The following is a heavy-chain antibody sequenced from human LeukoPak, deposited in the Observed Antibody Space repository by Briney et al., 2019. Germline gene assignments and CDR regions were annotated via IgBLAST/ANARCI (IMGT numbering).Heavy chain of an antibody. Sequence: GSLRLSCAASGFTFSSYAMSWVRQAPGKGLEWVSAISGSGGSTYYADSVKGRFTISRDNSKNTLYLQMNSLRAEDTAVYYCAKTYYYDSSGYIGDAFDIWGQGTMVTVSS. D-gene: IGHD3-22*01. CDR1: GFTFSSYA. CDR3: AKTYYYDSSGYIGDAFDI. V-gene: IGHV3-23*01. CDR2: ISGSGGST. J-gene: IGHJ3*02.